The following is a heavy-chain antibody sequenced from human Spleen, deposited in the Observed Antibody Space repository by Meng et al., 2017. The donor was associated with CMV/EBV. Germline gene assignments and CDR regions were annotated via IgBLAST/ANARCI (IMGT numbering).Heavy chain of an antibody. CDR2: ISNNGGST. D-gene: IGHD1-26*01. J-gene: IGHJ4*02. CDR1: GFTFSGYA. CDR3: ARDSTTRIVGATIYY. Sequence: GESLKISCAASGFTFSGYAMHWVRQAPGKGLEYVSAISNNGGSTYYADSVKGRITISRDNSKNTLYLQMGSLRAEDMAVYYCARDSTTRIVGATIYYWGQGTLVTVSS. V-gene: IGHV3-64*02.